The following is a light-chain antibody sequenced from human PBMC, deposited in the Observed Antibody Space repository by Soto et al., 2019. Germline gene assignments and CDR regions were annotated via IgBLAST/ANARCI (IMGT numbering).Light chain of an antibody. J-gene: IGLJ2*01. Sequence: QAVVTQEPSFSVSPGGTVTLTCGLSSGSVSTSYYPSWYQQTPGQAPRTLIYSTNTRSSGVPDRFSGSILGNKAALTITGAQADDESDYYCVLYMGSGMPKVVFGGGTKVTVL. CDR2: STN. CDR1: SGSVSTSYY. CDR3: VLYMGSGMPKVV. V-gene: IGLV8-61*01.